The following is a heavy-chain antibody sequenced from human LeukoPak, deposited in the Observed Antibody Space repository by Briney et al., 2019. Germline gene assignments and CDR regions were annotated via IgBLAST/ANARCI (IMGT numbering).Heavy chain of an antibody. D-gene: IGHD6-13*01. Sequence: PSGGSLRLSCEGSGFTFRDYGMNWVRQAPGKGLEWVSGINTNGRSTYYADSVEGRFTIFRDNSNNTMYLEMNSLRAEDTAVYFCATGARWQDLVVRYFDSWGQGTQVTVSS. CDR3: ATGARWQDLVVRYFDS. V-gene: IGHV3-23*01. J-gene: IGHJ4*02. CDR2: INTNGRST. CDR1: GFTFRDYG.